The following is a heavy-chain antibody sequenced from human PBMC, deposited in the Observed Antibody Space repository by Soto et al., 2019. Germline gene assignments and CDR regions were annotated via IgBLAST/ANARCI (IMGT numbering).Heavy chain of an antibody. D-gene: IGHD3-3*01. V-gene: IGHV4-34*01. Sequence: PSATLSLTCAVYGGSFSGYYWRWIRQPPGRGLGWVGEINHSGSTNYNPSLKSRVTISVDTSKNQFSLKLSSVTAADTAVYYCSRIGGRYYDFWSGYYRYYYGMDVWGQGTTVT. J-gene: IGHJ6*02. CDR1: GGSFSGYY. CDR3: SRIGGRYYDFWSGYYRYYYGMDV. CDR2: INHSGST.